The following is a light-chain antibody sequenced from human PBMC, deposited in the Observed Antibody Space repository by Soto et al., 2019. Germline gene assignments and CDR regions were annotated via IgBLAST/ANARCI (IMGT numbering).Light chain of an antibody. CDR2: RNI. J-gene: IGLJ3*02. CDR1: SSNIGSNT. CDR3: ATWDDSLDGWV. V-gene: IGLV1-44*01. Sequence: QAVVTQPPSASATPGQRVTISCSGGSSNIGSNTVNWYQKLPGTAPKLLINRNIQRPSGVPDRFSGSKSGTSASLAISGLQSDDEADYYCATWDDSLDGWVFGGGTKVTVL.